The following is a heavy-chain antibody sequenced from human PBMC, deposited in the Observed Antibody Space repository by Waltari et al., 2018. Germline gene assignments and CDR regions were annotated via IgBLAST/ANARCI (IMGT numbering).Heavy chain of an antibody. Sequence: QVQLQQWGAGLLKPSETLSLTCAVYGGSFSGYYWSWIRQPPGKGLEWIGEINHRGSTNSNPSLKSRVTISVDTSKNQFSLKLSSVTAADTAVYYCARGPFYDSSGYSVFDYWGQGTLVTVSS. D-gene: IGHD3-22*01. V-gene: IGHV4-34*01. CDR2: INHRGST. CDR3: ARGPFYDSSGYSVFDY. CDR1: GGSFSGYY. J-gene: IGHJ4*02.